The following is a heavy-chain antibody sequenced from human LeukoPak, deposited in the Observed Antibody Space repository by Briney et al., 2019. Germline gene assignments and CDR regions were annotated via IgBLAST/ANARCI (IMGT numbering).Heavy chain of an antibody. CDR2: INPHSGKT. Sequence: GASVKVSCKATGYTFTAYYVHWVRQATGQGLEWMGWINPHSGKTGYAQKFQGRVTMTTDTSASTAYMELSSLRSEDTAVYYCARLSSHYGDYKVDPWGQGTLVTVSS. CDR3: ARLSSHYGDYKVDP. V-gene: IGHV1-8*02. D-gene: IGHD4-17*01. J-gene: IGHJ5*02. CDR1: GYTFTAYY.